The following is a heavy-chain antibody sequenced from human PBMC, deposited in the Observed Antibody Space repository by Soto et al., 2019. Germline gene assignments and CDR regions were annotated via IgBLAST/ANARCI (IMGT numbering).Heavy chain of an antibody. Sequence: PGGSLRLSCAASGFTFSTYNMNWVRQAPGKGLEWVSSISSSVIYIYYADSVKGRFTISRDNAKNSVYLQMNSLRAEDSAVYYCAREGGYCSSTSCYDYGMDVWGQGTTVTVSS. V-gene: IGHV3-21*01. CDR2: ISSSVIYI. D-gene: IGHD2-2*01. J-gene: IGHJ6*02. CDR3: AREGGYCSSTSCYDYGMDV. CDR1: GFTFSTYN.